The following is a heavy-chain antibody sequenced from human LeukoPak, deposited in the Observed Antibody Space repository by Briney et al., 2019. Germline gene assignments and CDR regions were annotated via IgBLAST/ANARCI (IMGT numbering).Heavy chain of an antibody. CDR3: ARMYSGTSYYFDF. V-gene: IGHV4-59*01. D-gene: IGHD1-26*01. CDR2: FSYSGST. Sequence: SETLSLTCSVSGVSISDYHWIWIRQPPAKGPEWMGYFSYSGSTRYNPSLKSRVTMSVDTSKNQFSLRLNSVAAADTAVYYCARMYSGTSYYFDFWGQGTLVTVSS. CDR1: GVSISDYH. J-gene: IGHJ4*02.